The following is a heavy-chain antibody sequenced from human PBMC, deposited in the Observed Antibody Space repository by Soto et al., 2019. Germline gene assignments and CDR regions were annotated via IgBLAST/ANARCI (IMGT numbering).Heavy chain of an antibody. CDR1: GYTFTSYG. V-gene: IGHV1-18*04. J-gene: IGHJ4*02. D-gene: IGHD6-13*01. CDR3: ARAPGYSSSWYEVDY. CDR2: ISAYNGNT. Sequence: AAVKVSCKASGYTFTSYGISWVRQAPGQGLEWMGWISAYNGNTNYAQKLQGRVTMTTDTSTSTAYMELRSLRSDDTAVYYCARAPGYSSSWYEVDYWGQGTLVTVSS.